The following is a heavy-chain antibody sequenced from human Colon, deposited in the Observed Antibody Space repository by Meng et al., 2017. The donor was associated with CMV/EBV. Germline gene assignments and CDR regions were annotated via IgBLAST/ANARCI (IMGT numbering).Heavy chain of an antibody. J-gene: IGHJ4*02. Sequence: GGSLRLSCSASGFTFSMFSTYEMNWVRQAPGKGLEWISSISSSGDTIYYADSVKGRFTISRDNAKNSLYLQMNSLRAEDTAVYYCARGQGNARVRLNHSFDFWGQGTPVTVSS. V-gene: IGHV3-48*03. CDR3: ARGQGNARVRLNHSFDF. CDR2: ISSSGDTI. D-gene: IGHD6-25*01. CDR1: GFTFSMFSTYE.